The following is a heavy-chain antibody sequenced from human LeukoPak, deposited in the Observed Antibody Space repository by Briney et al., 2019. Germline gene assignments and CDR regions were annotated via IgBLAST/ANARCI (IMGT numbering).Heavy chain of an antibody. V-gene: IGHV4-59*04. CDR3: ASRGYSYGLYYFDY. CDR1: GGSISSYY. CDR2: IYYSGST. D-gene: IGHD5-18*01. J-gene: IGHJ4*02. Sequence: PSETLSLTCTVSGGSISSYYWSWIRQPPGKGLEWIGYIYYSGSTYHNPSLKSRVTISVDTSKNQFSLKLSSVTAADTAVYYCASRGYSYGLYYFDYWGQGTLVTVSS.